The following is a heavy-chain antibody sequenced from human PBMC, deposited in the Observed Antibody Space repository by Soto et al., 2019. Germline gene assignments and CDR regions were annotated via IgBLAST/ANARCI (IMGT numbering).Heavy chain of an antibody. CDR1: GGSISSYY. Sequence: SETLSLTCTVSGGSISSYYWSCIRQPPGNGLEWIGYIYYSGSTNYNPSLKSRVTISVDTSKNQFSLKLSSVTTADTAVYYCARDYGGSLDYWGQGTLVTVSS. CDR2: IYYSGST. J-gene: IGHJ4*02. D-gene: IGHD1-26*01. V-gene: IGHV4-59*01. CDR3: ARDYGGSLDY.